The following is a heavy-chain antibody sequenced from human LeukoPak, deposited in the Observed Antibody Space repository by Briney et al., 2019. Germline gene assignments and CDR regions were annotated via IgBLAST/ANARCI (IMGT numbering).Heavy chain of an antibody. D-gene: IGHD3-10*01. V-gene: IGHV3-30*18. CDR1: GFTFSSYG. Sequence: GRSLRLSCAASGFTFSSYGMHWGRQAPGKGLEWVAVISYDGSNKYYADSVKGRFTISRDNSKNTLYLQMNSLRAEDMAVYYCAKASALWFGELLIGNWFDPWGQGTLVTVSS. J-gene: IGHJ5*02. CDR3: AKASALWFGELLIGNWFDP. CDR2: ISYDGSNK.